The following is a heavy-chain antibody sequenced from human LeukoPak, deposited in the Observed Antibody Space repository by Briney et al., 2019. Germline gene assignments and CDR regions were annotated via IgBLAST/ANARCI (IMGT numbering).Heavy chain of an antibody. CDR3: AHRRLGGSGDFDY. D-gene: IGHD3-16*01. CDR2: TYWNDDR. J-gene: IGHJ4*02. V-gene: IGHV2-5*01. Sequence: SGPTLVKPTQTLTLTCSFSGFSFSTRGVGVAWIRQPPGKALEWLAITYWNDDRHYSPSLRSRLTITKDTSKSQVVLTMTDMESVDTATYYCAHRRLGGSGDFDYWGQGTLITVSS. CDR1: GFSFSTRGVG.